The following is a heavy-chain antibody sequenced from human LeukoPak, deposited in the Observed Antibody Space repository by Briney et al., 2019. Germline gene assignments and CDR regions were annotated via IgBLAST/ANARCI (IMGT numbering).Heavy chain of an antibody. D-gene: IGHD3-22*01. CDR1: GFTVSSNY. J-gene: IGHJ4*02. V-gene: IGHV3-15*01. CDR3: TTGHHHMIVVATDY. CDR2: IKSKTDGGTT. Sequence: PGGSLRLSCAASGFTVSSNYMSWVRQAPGKGLEWVGRIKSKTDGGTTDYAAPVKGRFTISRDDSKNTLYLQMNSLKTEDTAVYYCTTGHHHMIVVATDYWGQGTLVTVSS.